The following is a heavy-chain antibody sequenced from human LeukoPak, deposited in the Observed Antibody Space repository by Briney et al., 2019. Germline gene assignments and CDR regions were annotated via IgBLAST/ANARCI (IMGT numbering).Heavy chain of an antibody. V-gene: IGHV3-7*01. CDR3: ARAKLNLDC. J-gene: IGHJ4*02. D-gene: IGHD1-14*01. CDR2: INEEGSEK. CDR1: GFTFSGYW. Sequence: GGSLRLSCTASGFTFSGYWMSWVRQAPGKGLEWVANINEEGSEKYYVDSVKGRFTISRDNAKSSLYLQMNSLRAEDTAVYYCARAKLNLDCWGQGSLVTVSS.